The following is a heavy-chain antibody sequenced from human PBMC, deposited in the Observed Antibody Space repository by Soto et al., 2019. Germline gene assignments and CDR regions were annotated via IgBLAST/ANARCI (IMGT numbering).Heavy chain of an antibody. V-gene: IGHV3-74*03. CDR2: FNSGGNST. J-gene: IGHJ4*02. CDR3: ARDGATEAVTAPFDY. D-gene: IGHD4-4*01. Sequence: GGSLRLSCAASGFTFSSYGMHWVRQAPGKGLGWVSRFNSGGNSTAYTDTGKGRFTISRDNAKNTLYLQMNSLRAEDTAVYSCARDGATEAVTAPFDYWGQGTLVTVSS. CDR1: GFTFSSYG.